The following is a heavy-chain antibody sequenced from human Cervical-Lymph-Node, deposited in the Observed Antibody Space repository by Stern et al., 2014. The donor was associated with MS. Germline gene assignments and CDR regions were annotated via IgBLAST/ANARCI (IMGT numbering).Heavy chain of an antibody. J-gene: IGHJ2*01. V-gene: IGHV3-9*01. CDR3: AKDPLHMAVTGVDWYFDL. CDR2: ITWNSGVI. Sequence: EVQLVESGGGLVQPGRSLRLSCAGSGFTFGEYAIHWVRQGPGKGLEWVSGITWNSGVIGYADSVKGRFTISREHGKNSLYLQMNNLRPEDTALYYCAKDPLHMAVTGVDWYFDLWGRGTLVTVSS. CDR1: GFTFGEYA. D-gene: IGHD6-19*01.